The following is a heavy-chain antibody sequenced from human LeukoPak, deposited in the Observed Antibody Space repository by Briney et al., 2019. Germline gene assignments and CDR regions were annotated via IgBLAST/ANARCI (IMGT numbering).Heavy chain of an antibody. Sequence: SETLSLTCTVSGGSISSYYWSWIRQPPGKGLGWIGYIYYSGSTNYNPSLKSRVTISVDTSKNQFSLKLSSVTAADTAVYYCARLWGGISYYFDYWGQGTLVTVSS. CDR1: GGSISSYY. CDR3: ARLWGGISYYFDY. D-gene: IGHD3-16*01. V-gene: IGHV4-59*08. CDR2: IYYSGST. J-gene: IGHJ4*02.